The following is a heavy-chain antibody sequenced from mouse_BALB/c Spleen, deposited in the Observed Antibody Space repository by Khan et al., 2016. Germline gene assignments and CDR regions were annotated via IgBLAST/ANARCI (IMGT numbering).Heavy chain of an antibody. CDR2: IYPGDGDT. CDR3: ASYYGSSYDYFDC. J-gene: IGHJ2*01. V-gene: IGHV1-87*01. Sequence: QVQLKESGAELARPGASVKLSCKASGYTFTSYWMQWVKQRPGQGLEWIGAIYPGDGDTRYTQKFKGKATLTADKSSSTAYMQLSSLASEDSAVYYCASYYGSSYDYFDCWGQGTTLTVSS. CDR1: GYTFTSYW. D-gene: IGHD1-1*01.